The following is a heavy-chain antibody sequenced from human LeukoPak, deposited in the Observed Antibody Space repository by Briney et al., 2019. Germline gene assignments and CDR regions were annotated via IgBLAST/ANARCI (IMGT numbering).Heavy chain of an antibody. CDR3: ARVAGWHWFDP. J-gene: IGHJ5*02. V-gene: IGHV3-23*01. D-gene: IGHD6-19*01. CDR2: IRPSGDNT. Sequence: WGSLRLSCAASGFTFSSYSMNWVRQAPGKGLEWVSSIRPSGDNTYYGDSVKGRFTISRDNSKNTVYLQMNNMRVDDTAVYYWARVAGWHWFDPWGQGTLVTVSS. CDR1: GFTFSSYS.